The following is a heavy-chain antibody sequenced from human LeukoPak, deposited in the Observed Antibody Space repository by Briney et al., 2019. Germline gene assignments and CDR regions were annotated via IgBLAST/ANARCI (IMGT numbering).Heavy chain of an antibody. CDR2: INHSGST. J-gene: IGHJ6*02. Sequence: PSETLSLTCAVYGGSFSGYYWSWIRQPPGKGLEWIGEINHSGSTNYNPSLKSRVTISVDTSKNQFSLKLSSVTAADTAVYYCARDKWEPPNYYYGMDVWGQGTTVTVSS. CDR1: GGSFSGYY. CDR3: ARDKWEPPNYYYGMDV. D-gene: IGHD1-26*01. V-gene: IGHV4-34*09.